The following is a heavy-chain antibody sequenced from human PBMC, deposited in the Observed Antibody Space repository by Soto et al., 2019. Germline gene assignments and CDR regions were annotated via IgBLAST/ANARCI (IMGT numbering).Heavy chain of an antibody. J-gene: IGHJ4*02. V-gene: IGHV4-30-2*01. CDR2: IYHSGST. CDR1: GGSISSGGYS. D-gene: IGHD1-26*01. Sequence: SETLSLTCAVSGGSISSGGYSWSWIRQPPGKGLEWIGYIYHSGSTYYNPSLKSRVTISVDRPKNQFSLKLSSVTAADTAVYYCARAFGSGSHFDYWGQGTLVTVSS. CDR3: ARAFGSGSHFDY.